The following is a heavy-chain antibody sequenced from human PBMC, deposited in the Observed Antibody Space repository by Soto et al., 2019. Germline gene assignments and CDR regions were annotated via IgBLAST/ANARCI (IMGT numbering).Heavy chain of an antibody. J-gene: IGHJ6*02. V-gene: IGHV3-23*01. CDR3: AKETYYDFWSGPSHNYGMDV. Sequence: GGSLRLSCAASGFTFSSYAMSWVRQAPGKGLEWVSAISGSGGSTYYADSVKGRFTISRDNSKNTLYLQMNSLRAEDTAVYYCAKETYYDFWSGPSHNYGMDVWGQGTTVTVSS. D-gene: IGHD3-3*01. CDR1: GFTFSSYA. CDR2: ISGSGGST.